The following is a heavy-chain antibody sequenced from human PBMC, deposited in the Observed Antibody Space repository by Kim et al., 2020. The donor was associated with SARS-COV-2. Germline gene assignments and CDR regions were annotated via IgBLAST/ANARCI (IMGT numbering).Heavy chain of an antibody. Sequence: ASVKVSCKASGYTFTAYNMHWVRQAPGQGLEWMGWISPNSGGTHYAQKFQGRVTMTRDTSISTAYMELSSLRSDDTAVYYCALGGGNSFFTYWGQGTLVSVSS. J-gene: IGHJ4*02. CDR1: GYTFTAYN. V-gene: IGHV1-2*02. D-gene: IGHD1-7*01. CDR3: ALGGGNSFFTY. CDR2: ISPNSGGT.